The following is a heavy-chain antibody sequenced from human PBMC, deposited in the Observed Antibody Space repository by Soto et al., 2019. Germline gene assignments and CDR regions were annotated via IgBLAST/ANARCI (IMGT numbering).Heavy chain of an antibody. V-gene: IGHV4-31*03. Sequence: SETLSLTCTVSGGSIRSGGYYWSWIRQHPGKGLEWIGYIYYSGSTYYNPSLKSRVTISVDTSKNQFSLKLSSVTAADTAVYYCARSLPVRDGYNYYDYWGQGTLVTVSS. CDR3: ARSLPVRDGYNYYDY. J-gene: IGHJ4*02. D-gene: IGHD5-12*01. CDR1: GGSIRSGGYY. CDR2: IYYSGST.